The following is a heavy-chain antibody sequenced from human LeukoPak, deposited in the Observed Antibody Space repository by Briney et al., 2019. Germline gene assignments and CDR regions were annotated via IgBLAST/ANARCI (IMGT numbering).Heavy chain of an antibody. V-gene: IGHV3-21*01. CDR3: ARFIAAPYYFDY. D-gene: IGHD6-13*01. J-gene: IGHJ4*02. CDR2: ISSSRSYV. Sequence: GGTLRLSCAASGFTFSSYGMSWVRQAPGKGLEWVSFISSSRSYVYYADSVKGRFTISRDNAKNSLYLQMNSLRAEDTAVYYCARFIAAPYYFDYWGRGTLVTVSS. CDR1: GFTFSSYG.